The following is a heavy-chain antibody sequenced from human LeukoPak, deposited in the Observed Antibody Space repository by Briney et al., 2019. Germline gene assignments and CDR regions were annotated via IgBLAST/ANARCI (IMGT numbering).Heavy chain of an antibody. CDR3: ARALDYGSGISPFDY. Sequence: GASVKVSCKASGCTFSSYAISWVRQAPGQGLEWVGRIIPIFGTANYAQKFQGRVTITTDEATSTPYMELSSLRSEDTAVYYCARALDYGSGISPFDYWGQGTLVTVSS. D-gene: IGHD3-10*01. V-gene: IGHV1-69*05. CDR1: GCTFSSYA. CDR2: IIPIFGTA. J-gene: IGHJ4*02.